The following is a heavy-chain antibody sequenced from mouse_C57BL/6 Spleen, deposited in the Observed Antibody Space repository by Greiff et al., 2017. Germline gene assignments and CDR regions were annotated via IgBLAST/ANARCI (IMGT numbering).Heavy chain of an antibody. Sequence: VQLQQSGAELVKPGASVKISCKASGYAFSSYWMNWVKQRPGKGLEWIGQIYPGDGDTNYNGKFKGKATLTADKSSSTAYMQLSSLPSEDSAVXFCATYVSKTVAWFAYWGQGTLVTVSA. V-gene: IGHV1-80*01. CDR3: ATYVSKTVAWFAY. CDR1: GYAFSSYW. CDR2: IYPGDGDT. J-gene: IGHJ3*01. D-gene: IGHD1-1*01.